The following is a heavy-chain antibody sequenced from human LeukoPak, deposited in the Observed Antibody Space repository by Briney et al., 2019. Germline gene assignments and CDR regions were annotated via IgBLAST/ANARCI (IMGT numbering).Heavy chain of an antibody. V-gene: IGHV3-9*01. CDR1: GFTFDDYA. CDR3: AKDRGYGSAPSDF. CDR2: ISWNSGSI. J-gene: IGHJ4*02. Sequence: GGSLRLSCAASGFTFDDYAMHWVRQAPGKGLEWVSGISWNSGSIVYADSVSGRFTISRDNAKNSLYLQMNSQRAEDTALYYCAKDRGYGSAPSDFWGQGTLVTVSS. D-gene: IGHD3-10*01.